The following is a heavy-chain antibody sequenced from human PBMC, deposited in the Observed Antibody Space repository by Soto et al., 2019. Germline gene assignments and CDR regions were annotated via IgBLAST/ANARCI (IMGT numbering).Heavy chain of an antibody. CDR1: GGSISSYY. J-gene: IGHJ4*02. CDR2: IYYSGST. CDR3: ARGHHYYDSSGYYLFDY. D-gene: IGHD3-22*01. Sequence: SETLSLTCTVSGGSISSYYWSWIRQPPGKGLEWIGYIYYSGSTNYNPSLKSRVTISVDTSKNQFSLKLSSVTAADTAVYYCARGHHYYDSSGYYLFDYWGQGTLVTVSS. V-gene: IGHV4-59*01.